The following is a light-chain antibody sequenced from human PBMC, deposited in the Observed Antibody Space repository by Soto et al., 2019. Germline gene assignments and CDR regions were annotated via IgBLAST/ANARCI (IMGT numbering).Light chain of an antibody. CDR2: EVG. CDR1: SSDVGGHNH. V-gene: IGLV2-14*01. Sequence: QSALTQPASVSGSPGQSITISCTGSSSDVGGHNHVSWYQQHPGKAPKLIIYEVGNRPSGVSNRFSGSKSGHTASLTISGFQAEDEADYYCNSYTSSSTHVFGTGTKLTVL. J-gene: IGLJ1*01. CDR3: NSYTSSSTHV.